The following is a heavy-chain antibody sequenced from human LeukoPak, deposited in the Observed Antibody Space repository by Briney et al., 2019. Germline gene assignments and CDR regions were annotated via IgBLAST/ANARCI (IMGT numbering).Heavy chain of an antibody. D-gene: IGHD5-24*01. CDR2: IYTSGST. J-gene: IGHJ3*02. CDR1: GGSLSSYY. V-gene: IGHV4-4*07. CDR3: ARDLRNTISDAFDI. Sequence: PSETLSLTCTVSGGSLSSYYWSWIRQPAGKGLEWIGRIYTSGSTNYNPSLKSRVTISVDKSKNQFSLKLSSVTAADTAVYYCARDLRNTISDAFDIWGQGTMVTVSS.